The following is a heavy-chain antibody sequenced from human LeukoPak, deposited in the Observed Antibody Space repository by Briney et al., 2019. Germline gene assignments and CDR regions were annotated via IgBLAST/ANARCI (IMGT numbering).Heavy chain of an antibody. CDR1: GYTFTSYG. CDR2: ISAHNGNT. Sequence: ASVKVSCKASGYTFTSYGISWVRQAPGRGLEWMAWISAHNGNTNYAQNLRDRVTLTTDTSTSTVYMELRSLRSDDTAVYYCASSKTSCSSTTCYDPFDYWGPGTLVTVSS. CDR3: ASSKTSCSSTTCYDPFDY. V-gene: IGHV1-18*01. J-gene: IGHJ4*02. D-gene: IGHD2-2*01.